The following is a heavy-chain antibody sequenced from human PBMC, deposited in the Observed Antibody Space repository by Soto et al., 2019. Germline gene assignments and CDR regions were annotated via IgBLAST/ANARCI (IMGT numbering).Heavy chain of an antibody. Sequence: ASVKVSCKASGYTFTGHYIHWVRQAPGQGPEWMGEIGPASGDTRYAQKFQGRVTMTRDTSITAVYMELNNLSPDDTAVYYCGRGRSGQLVVFYWGQGTPVTVSS. CDR2: IGPASGDT. D-gene: IGHD3-10*01. J-gene: IGHJ4*02. CDR3: GRGRSGQLVVFY. V-gene: IGHV1-2*02. CDR1: GYTFTGHY.